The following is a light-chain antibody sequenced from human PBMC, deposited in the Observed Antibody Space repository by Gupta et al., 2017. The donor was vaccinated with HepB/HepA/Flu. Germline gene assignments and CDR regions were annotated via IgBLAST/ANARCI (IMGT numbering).Light chain of an antibody. V-gene: IGKV3-15*01. CDR3: QQNKNSPLST. Sequence: EIVMTQSPATLSVSPGERATLSCRASQSVSSNLAWYQQKPGQAPRLLIYGASTSDTGIPARFSGSGCGTEFTLTISIRQLEDFAVYYCQQNKNSPLSTFGGGTKVEIK. CDR1: QSVSSN. CDR2: GAS. J-gene: IGKJ4*01.